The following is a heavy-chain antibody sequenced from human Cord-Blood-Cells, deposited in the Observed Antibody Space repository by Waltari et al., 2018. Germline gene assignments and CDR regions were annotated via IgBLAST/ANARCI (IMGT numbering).Heavy chain of an antibody. V-gene: IGHV1-46*01. D-gene: IGHD7-27*01. CDR3: ARETVGTGDLDY. CDR2: INPSGGST. J-gene: IGHJ4*02. Sequence: QVQLVQSGAEVKKPGASVKVSCKASGYTFISYYMHWVRQAPGQGLEWMGIINPSGGSTSYAQKFQGRVTMTRDTSTSTVYMELSSLRSEDTAVYYCARETVGTGDLDYWGQGTLVTVSS. CDR1: GYTFISYY.